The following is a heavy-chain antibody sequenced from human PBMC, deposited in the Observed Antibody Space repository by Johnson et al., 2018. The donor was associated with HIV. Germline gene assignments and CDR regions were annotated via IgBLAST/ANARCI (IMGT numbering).Heavy chain of an antibody. D-gene: IGHD6-6*01. V-gene: IGHV3-33*06. CDR1: GFTFSSYG. J-gene: IGHJ3*02. CDR2: IWYDGSSK. CDR3: EKPAGGGIAARNAFDI. Sequence: QVQLVESGGGVVQPGGSLRLSCAVSGFTFSSYGMHWVRQAPGKGLEWVAVIWYDGSSKYYADSVKGRFTISRDNSKNTRYLQMNSLRAEDTAVYHCEKPAGGGIAARNAFDIWGQGTMVTVSS.